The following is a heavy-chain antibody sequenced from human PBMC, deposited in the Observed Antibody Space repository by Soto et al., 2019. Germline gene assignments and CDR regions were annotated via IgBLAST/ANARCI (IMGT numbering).Heavy chain of an antibody. CDR1: GFTFSSYD. J-gene: IGHJ6*03. Sequence: GGSLRLSCAASGFTFSSYDMHWVRQATGKGLEWVSAIGTAGDTYYPGSVKGRFTISRENAKNSLYLQMNSLRAGDTAVYYCARDPGRYYMDVWGKGTTVTVSS. V-gene: IGHV3-13*01. CDR3: ARDPGRYYMDV. CDR2: IGTAGDT.